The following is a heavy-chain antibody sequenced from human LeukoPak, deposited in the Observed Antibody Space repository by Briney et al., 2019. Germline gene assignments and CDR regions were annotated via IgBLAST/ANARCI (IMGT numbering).Heavy chain of an antibody. CDR1: GGSISSSSYY. D-gene: IGHD6-19*01. CDR2: IYYSGST. Sequence: PSETLSLTCTVSGGSISSSSYYWGWIRPPPGKGLEWIGSIYYSGSTYYNPSLKSRVTISVDTSKNQFSLKLSSVTAADTAVYYCAREGQGEQWLDGGADYWGQGALVTVSS. CDR3: AREGQGEQWLDGGADY. J-gene: IGHJ4*02. V-gene: IGHV4-39*02.